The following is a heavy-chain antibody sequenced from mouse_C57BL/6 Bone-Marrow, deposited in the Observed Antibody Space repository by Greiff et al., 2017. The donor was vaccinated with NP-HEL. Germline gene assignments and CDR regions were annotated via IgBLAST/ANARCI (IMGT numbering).Heavy chain of an antibody. Sequence: QVQLKQSGPELVKPGASVKISCKASGYTFTDYYINWVKQRPGQGLEWIGWIFPGSGSTYYNEKFKGKATLTVDKSSSTAYMVLSSLTSEDSAVYFCARWESSNWDGDYWGQGTTLTVSS. V-gene: IGHV1-75*01. D-gene: IGHD4-1*01. CDR3: ARWESSNWDGDY. CDR1: GYTFTDYY. CDR2: IFPGSGST. J-gene: IGHJ2*01.